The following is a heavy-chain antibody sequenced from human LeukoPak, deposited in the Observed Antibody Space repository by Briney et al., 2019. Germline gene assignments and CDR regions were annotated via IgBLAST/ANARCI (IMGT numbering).Heavy chain of an antibody. CDR1: GFAFGTYG. D-gene: IGHD5/OR15-5a*01. Sequence: PGGSLRLSCVASGFAFGTYGMHWVRQAPGKGLEWVAVVWYDGIHKYYADSVKGRFTISRDNSKNTPYLQMNGLRAADTAVYYCARDSYGLSTLDYWGQGTLVTVSS. CDR3: ARDSYGLSTLDY. CDR2: VWYDGIHK. J-gene: IGHJ4*02. V-gene: IGHV3-33*01.